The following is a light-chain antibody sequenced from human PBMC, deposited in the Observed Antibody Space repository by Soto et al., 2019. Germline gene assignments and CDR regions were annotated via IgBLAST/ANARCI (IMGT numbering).Light chain of an antibody. V-gene: IGKV3-20*01. Sequence: EIVLTQSPGTLSLSPGDRATLSCRASQSVSSNYLAWYQQKPGQAPRLLIYGASSRATGIPDRFSGSGSGTDFTLTISRLEPEDFAMYYCQEYGTSRTFGQGTKVEIK. CDR3: QEYGTSRT. CDR1: QSVSSNY. J-gene: IGKJ1*01. CDR2: GAS.